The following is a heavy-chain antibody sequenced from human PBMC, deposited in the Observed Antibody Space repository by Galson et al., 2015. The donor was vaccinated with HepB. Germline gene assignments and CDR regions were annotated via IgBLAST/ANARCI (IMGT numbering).Heavy chain of an antibody. J-gene: IGHJ4*02. V-gene: IGHV3-23*01. Sequence: SLRLSCAASGFTFSSYAMSWVRQAPGKGLEWVSAISGSGGSTYYADSVKGRFTISRDNSKNTLYLQMNSLRAEDTAVYYCAKDRRGGSYSFDYWGQGTLVTVSS. CDR3: AKDRRGGSYSFDY. D-gene: IGHD1-26*01. CDR1: GFTFSSYA. CDR2: ISGSGGST.